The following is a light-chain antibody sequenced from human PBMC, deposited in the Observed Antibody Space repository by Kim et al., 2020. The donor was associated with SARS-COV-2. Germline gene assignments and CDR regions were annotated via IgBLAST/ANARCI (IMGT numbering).Light chain of an antibody. J-gene: IGKJ2*01. V-gene: IGKV1-5*01. CDR1: QSISSW. CDR3: QQYNSYSHT. Sequence: DIQMTQSPSTLSASVGDRVTITCRASQSISSWLAWYQQKPGKAPKLLIQDASSLESGVPSRFSGSGSGTEFTLTITSLQPDDFATYYCQQYNSYSHTFGQGTKLEIK. CDR2: DAS.